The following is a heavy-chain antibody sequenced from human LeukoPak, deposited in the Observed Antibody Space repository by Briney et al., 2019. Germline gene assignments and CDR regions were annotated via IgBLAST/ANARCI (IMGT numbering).Heavy chain of an antibody. J-gene: IGHJ5*02. CDR3: ARGGLVGSDRGWFGP. D-gene: IGHD2-15*01. V-gene: IGHV6-1*01. CDR2: TYYRSRWYI. Sequence: SQTLSLTCAIFGDSVSSNIAGWSWIRQSPSRGLEWLGRTYYRSRWYIDYAVSVGSRITINADTSKNQFSLQLNSVTPEDTAVYYCARGGLVGSDRGWFGPWGQGTLVTVSS. CDR1: GDSVSSNIAG.